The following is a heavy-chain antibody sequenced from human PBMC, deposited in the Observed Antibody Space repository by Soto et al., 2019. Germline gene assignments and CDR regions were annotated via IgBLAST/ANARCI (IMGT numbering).Heavy chain of an antibody. J-gene: IGHJ6*02. CDR2: IWYDGSNK. CDR3: AREWAYDFWSGYFYPRSSYYYGMDV. CDR1: GFTFISYG. Sequence: GALRVAGAASGFTFISYGMNWVRQAPGKWLEWVAVIWYDGSNKYYADSVNGRFTISRDNSKNTLYLQMNSLRAEDTAVYYCAREWAYDFWSGYFYPRSSYYYGMDVWGQGTTVTVSS. D-gene: IGHD3-3*01. V-gene: IGHV3-33*01.